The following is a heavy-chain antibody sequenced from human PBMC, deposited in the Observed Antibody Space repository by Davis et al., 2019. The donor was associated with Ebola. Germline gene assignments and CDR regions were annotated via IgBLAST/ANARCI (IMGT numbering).Heavy chain of an antibody. J-gene: IGHJ4*02. Sequence: GESLKISCAASGFTFSNSWMSWVRQSPGKGLEWVANIKSDGSHIYYVDSVKGRFTISRDNAKNSLYLQMNSLRAEDTGVYYCARDSGWGAIDYWGQGTLVTVSS. V-gene: IGHV3-7*01. D-gene: IGHD3-10*01. CDR3: ARDSGWGAIDY. CDR2: IKSDGSHI. CDR1: GFTFSNSW.